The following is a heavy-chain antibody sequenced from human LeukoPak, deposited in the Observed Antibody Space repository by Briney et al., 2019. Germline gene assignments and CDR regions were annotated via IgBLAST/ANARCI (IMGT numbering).Heavy chain of an antibody. D-gene: IGHD6-19*01. CDR3: ARDTYGYSSGWYVWGWFDP. V-gene: IGHV4-34*01. J-gene: IGHJ5*02. CDR1: GGSFSGYY. CDR2: INHSGST. Sequence: LSLTCAVYGGSFSGYYWSWIRQPPGKGLEWIGEINHSGSTNYNPSLKSRVTISVDTSKNQFSLKLSSVTAADTAVYYCARDTYGYSSGWYVWGWFDPWGQGTLVTVSS.